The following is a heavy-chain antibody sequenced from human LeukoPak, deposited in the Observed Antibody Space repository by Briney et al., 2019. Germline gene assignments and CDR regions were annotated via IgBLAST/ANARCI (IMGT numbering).Heavy chain of an antibody. CDR3: ARDWRDSSGKFPNDAFDI. D-gene: IGHD3-22*01. Sequence: SQTLSLTCAISADSVSSNSAAWNWIRQSPSRGLEWLGRTYYMSKWYNDYAVSVKSRITINTDTSKNQFSLQLNSVTPEDTAVYYCARDWRDSSGKFPNDAFDIWGQGTMVTVSS. CDR1: ADSVSSNSAA. CDR2: TYYMSKWYN. V-gene: IGHV6-1*01. J-gene: IGHJ3*02.